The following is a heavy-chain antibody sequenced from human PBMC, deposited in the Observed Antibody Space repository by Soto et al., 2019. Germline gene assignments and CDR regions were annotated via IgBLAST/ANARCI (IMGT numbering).Heavy chain of an antibody. CDR1: GFSLSTSGVG. CDR3: GQTHRSLRLHY. V-gene: IGHV2-5*02. D-gene: IGHD2-21*01. CDR2: MYWDGDK. J-gene: IGHJ4*02. Sequence: QITLKESGLTLVKPTQTLTLTCTFSGFSLSTSGVGVGWIRQPPGKALEWLALMYWDGDKRYSPSLKSRLPTMKRTSRNQVVLTMTNVGPGDTARYYCGQTHRSLRLHYWGQGTLVTVSS.